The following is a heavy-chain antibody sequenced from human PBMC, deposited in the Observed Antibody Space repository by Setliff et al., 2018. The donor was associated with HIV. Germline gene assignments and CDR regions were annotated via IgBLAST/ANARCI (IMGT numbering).Heavy chain of an antibody. V-gene: IGHV1-69*10. CDR1: GGTFSSYA. CDR3: ARARRMALHPGPGGYSSSSVGLDY. D-gene: IGHD6-6*01. CDR2: IIPMHGIP. Sequence: GASVKVSCKASGGTFSSYAISWVRQAPGQGLEWMGVIIPMHGIPNSAQKFQGRVTITTDESTSTAYMELSSLRSGDTAVYYCARARRMALHPGPGGYSSSSVGLDYWGQGTLVTVSS. J-gene: IGHJ4*02.